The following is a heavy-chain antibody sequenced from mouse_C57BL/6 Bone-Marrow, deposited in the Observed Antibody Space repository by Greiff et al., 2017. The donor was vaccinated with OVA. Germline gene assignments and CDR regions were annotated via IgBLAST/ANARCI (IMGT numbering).Heavy chain of an antibody. CDR2: IYPRSGNT. D-gene: IGHD2-1*01. J-gene: IGHJ3*01. CDR1: GYTFTSYG. Sequence: QVQLQQSGAELARPGASVKLSCKASGYTFTSYGISWVKQRTGQGLEWIGEIYPRSGNTYYNEKFKGKATLTADKSSSAAYMELRSLTSEASAVYVCASVYYGSPAWFAYWGQGTLVTVSA. CDR3: ASVYYGSPAWFAY. V-gene: IGHV1-81*01.